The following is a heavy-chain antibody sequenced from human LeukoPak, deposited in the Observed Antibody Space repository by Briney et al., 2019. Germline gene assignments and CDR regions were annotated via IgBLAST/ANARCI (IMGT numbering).Heavy chain of an antibody. Sequence: ASVTVSCTASGYTFTTYGIIWVRQAPGQGLEWMGWMNTYNGNANYAQKFRGRVTMTTDTSTNMAYLEVRSLGSDDQAVYYCARRGFNYGQGYFDPWGQGTLVTVSS. CDR2: MNTYNGNA. D-gene: IGHD5-18*01. CDR3: ARRGFNYGQGYFDP. J-gene: IGHJ5*02. V-gene: IGHV1-18*01. CDR1: GYTFTTYG.